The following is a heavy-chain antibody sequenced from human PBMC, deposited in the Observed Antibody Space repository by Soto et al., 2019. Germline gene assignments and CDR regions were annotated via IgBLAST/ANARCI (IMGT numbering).Heavy chain of an antibody. CDR3: ASEPIYYNDGSGYYPLGD. V-gene: IGHV1-18*04. CDR2: MGAYNGNT. CDR1: RYPFTTYG. Sequence: GASVKVSCTASRYPFTTYGFSWVRQAPGQGLECVGWMGAYNGNTPFSQKFQGIATMTTDTSTSTAYMELRSLTSGDTAVYYCASEPIYYNDGSGYYPLGDWGQGTLVTVSS. D-gene: IGHD3-22*01. J-gene: IGHJ4*02.